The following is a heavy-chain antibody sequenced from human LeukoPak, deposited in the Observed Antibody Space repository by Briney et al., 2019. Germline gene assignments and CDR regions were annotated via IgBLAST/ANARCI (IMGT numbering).Heavy chain of an antibody. CDR1: GGSISSYY. J-gene: IGHJ6*02. CDR3: ARGRVRGGYYYGMDV. CDR2: IYYSGST. V-gene: IGHV4-59*01. Sequence: SETLSLTCTVSGGSISSYYWSWIRQPPGKGLEWIGYIYYSGSTNYNPSLKSRVTISVDTSKNQFSLKLSSVTAADTAVYYCARGRVRGGYYYGMDVWGRGTTVTVSS.